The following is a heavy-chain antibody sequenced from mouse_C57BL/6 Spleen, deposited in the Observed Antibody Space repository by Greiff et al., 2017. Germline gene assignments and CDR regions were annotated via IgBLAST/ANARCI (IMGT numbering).Heavy chain of an antibody. Sequence: QVQLQQSGPELVKPGASVKISCKASGYAFSSSWMNWVKQRPGKGLEWIGRIYPGDGDTNYNGKFKGKATLTADKSSSTAYMQLSSLTSEDSAVYFCARDDYDEGGYAMDYWGKGTSVTVSS. CDR2: IYPGDGDT. CDR3: ARDDYDEGGYAMDY. CDR1: GYAFSSSW. J-gene: IGHJ4*01. D-gene: IGHD2-4*01. V-gene: IGHV1-82*01.